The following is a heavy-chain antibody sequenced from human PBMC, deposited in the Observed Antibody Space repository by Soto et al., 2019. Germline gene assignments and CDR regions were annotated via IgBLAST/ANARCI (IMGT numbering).Heavy chain of an antibody. CDR2: IYPGDSDT. V-gene: IGHV5-51*01. Sequence: GESLKISCKGSGYSFTSYWIGWVRQMPGKGLEWMGIIYPGDSDTRYSPSFQGQVTISADKSISTAYLQWSSLKASDTAMYCCASRDFWSGYDDAFDIWGQGTMVTVSS. CDR3: ASRDFWSGYDDAFDI. D-gene: IGHD3-3*01. J-gene: IGHJ3*02. CDR1: GYSFTSYW.